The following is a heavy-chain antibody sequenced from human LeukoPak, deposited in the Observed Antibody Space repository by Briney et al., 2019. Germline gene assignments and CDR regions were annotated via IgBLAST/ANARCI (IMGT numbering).Heavy chain of an antibody. CDR2: ISYDGSNK. CDR3: ARTYSSSWYSWYYYYYMDV. CDR1: GFTFSSYG. J-gene: IGHJ6*03. Sequence: GRSLRLSCAASGFTFSSYGMHWVRQAPGKGLEWVAVISYDGSNKYYADSVKGRFTISRDNSKNTLYLQMNSLRAEDTAVYYCARTYSSSWYSWYYYYYMDVWGKGTTVTVSS. V-gene: IGHV3-30*03. D-gene: IGHD6-13*01.